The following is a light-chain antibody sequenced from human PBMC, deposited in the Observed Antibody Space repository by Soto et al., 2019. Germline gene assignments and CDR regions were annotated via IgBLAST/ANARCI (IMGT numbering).Light chain of an antibody. CDR2: KAS. Sequence: DIQMTQSPSTLSASVGDRVTITCRASQSISIWLAWYQHKAGNAPKLLISKASSLESGVPSRFSGSGSGTEFTLTISSLQPDEFATYYCQQYNRYWTFGQGTKVEIK. CDR3: QQYNRYWT. J-gene: IGKJ1*01. V-gene: IGKV1-5*03. CDR1: QSISIW.